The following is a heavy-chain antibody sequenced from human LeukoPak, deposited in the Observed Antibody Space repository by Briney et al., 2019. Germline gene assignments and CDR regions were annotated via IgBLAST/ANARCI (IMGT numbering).Heavy chain of an antibody. CDR1: GFTFSSYE. J-gene: IGHJ5*02. CDR3: AKGLYCSGGSCDYTLNWFDP. V-gene: IGHV3-48*03. D-gene: IGHD2-15*01. Sequence: GGSLRLSCAASGFTFSSYEMNWVRQAPGKGLEWVSYISSSGSTIYYADSVKGRFTISRDNAKNSLYLQMNSLRAEDTAVYYCAKGLYCSGGSCDYTLNWFDPWGQGTLVTVSS. CDR2: ISSSGSTI.